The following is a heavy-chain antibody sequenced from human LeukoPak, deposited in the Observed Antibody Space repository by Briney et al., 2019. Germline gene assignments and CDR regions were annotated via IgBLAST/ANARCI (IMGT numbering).Heavy chain of an antibody. D-gene: IGHD5-18*01. CDR3: AKDMTDTAAAYMDV. V-gene: IGHV3-23*01. CDR1: GLTFSSYA. CDR2: ISGSGGST. Sequence: GGSLRLSRAASGLTFSSYAMSWVRQAPRKGLEWVSAISGSGGSTYYADSVKGRFTISRDNSKNTLYLQMNSLRAEDTAVYYCAKDMTDTAAAYMDVWGKGTTVTVSS. J-gene: IGHJ6*03.